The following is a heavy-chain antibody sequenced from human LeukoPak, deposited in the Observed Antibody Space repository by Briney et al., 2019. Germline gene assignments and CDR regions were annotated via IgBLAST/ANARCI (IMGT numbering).Heavy chain of an antibody. J-gene: IGHJ4*02. CDR1: GFSLTTSGMC. CDR3: SRTTTRTFFDS. CDR2: IDWDDDK. D-gene: IGHD1-1*01. V-gene: IGHV2-70*11. Sequence: SGPTLVNPTQTLTLTCTFSGFSLTTSGMCVSWIRQPPGKALEWLARIDWDDDKYYSTSLKTRLTISKDTSKNQVVLTMTHMNPGDTATYYCSRTTTRTFFDSWGQGTLVTVSS.